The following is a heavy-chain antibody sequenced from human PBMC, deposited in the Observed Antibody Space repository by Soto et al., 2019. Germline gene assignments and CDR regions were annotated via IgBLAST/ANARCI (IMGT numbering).Heavy chain of an antibody. V-gene: IGHV4-59*13. Sequence: QVPLQESGPGLVKPSETLSLTCTVSGDSMSPFYWNWIRQSPGKGLEWIGYIYYSGNTNYNPSLKSRVAISVDTSKNQFSLKLSSVTAADTAVYYCARGDYDYWSGYYAGSGLDVWGQGTTVTVSS. CDR2: IYYSGNT. CDR3: ARGDYDYWSGYYAGSGLDV. CDR1: GDSMSPFY. J-gene: IGHJ6*02. D-gene: IGHD3-3*01.